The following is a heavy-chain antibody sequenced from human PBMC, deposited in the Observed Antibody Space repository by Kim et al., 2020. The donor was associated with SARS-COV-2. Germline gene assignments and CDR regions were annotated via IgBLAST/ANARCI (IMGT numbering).Heavy chain of an antibody. CDR3: ARCSYDFWSGYYLDYFDY. CDR1: GFTFSSYG. CDR2: IWYDGSNK. V-gene: IGHV3-33*01. D-gene: IGHD3-3*01. J-gene: IGHJ4*02. Sequence: GGSLRLSCAASGFTFSSYGMHWVRQAPGKGLEWVAVIWYDGSNKYYADSVKGRFTISRDNSKNTLYLQMNSLRAEDTAVYYCARCSYDFWSGYYLDYFDYWGQGTLVTVSS.